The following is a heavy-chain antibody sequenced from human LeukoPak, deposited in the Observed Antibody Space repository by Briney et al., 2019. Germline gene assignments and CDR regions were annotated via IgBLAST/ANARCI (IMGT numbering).Heavy chain of an antibody. CDR1: GGSISSYY. Sequence: SETLSLTCTVSGGSISSYYWSWIRQPAGKGLERIGRIYTSGSTNYNPSLKSRVTMSVDTSKNQFSLKLSSVTAADTAVYYCARSSSSGWPLYYYYYYYMDVWGKGATVTISS. CDR3: ARSSSSGWPLYYYYYYYMDV. CDR2: IYTSGST. J-gene: IGHJ6*03. D-gene: IGHD6-19*01. V-gene: IGHV4-4*07.